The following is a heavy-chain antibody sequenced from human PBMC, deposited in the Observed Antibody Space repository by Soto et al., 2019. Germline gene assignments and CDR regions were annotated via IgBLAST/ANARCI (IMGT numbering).Heavy chain of an antibody. CDR2: INHSGST. CDR1: GGSFSGYY. CDR3: ARTGPHIVVVVAATPNWFDP. D-gene: IGHD2-15*01. V-gene: IGHV4-34*01. Sequence: QVQLQQWGAGLLKPSETLSLTCAVYGGSFSGYYWSWIRQPPGKGLEWIGEINHSGSTNYNPSLKIRVTISVDTSKNQFSLKLSSVTAADTAVYYCARTGPHIVVVVAATPNWFDPWGQGTLVTVSS. J-gene: IGHJ5*02.